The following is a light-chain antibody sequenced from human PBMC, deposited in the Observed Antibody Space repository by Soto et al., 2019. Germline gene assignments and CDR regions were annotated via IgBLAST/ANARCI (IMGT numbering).Light chain of an antibody. CDR1: QIISSTY. Sequence: DIVLTQSPCSLSLSPGERATLSCRASQIISSTYLGWYQQKPGQAPRLLIYGASSLATGIPYRFSGSGSGTDFTLTISRLEPEDFAVYYCQHYCTSLYTFGQGTKLEIK. J-gene: IGKJ2*01. V-gene: IGKV3-20*01. CDR3: QHYCTSLYT. CDR2: GAS.